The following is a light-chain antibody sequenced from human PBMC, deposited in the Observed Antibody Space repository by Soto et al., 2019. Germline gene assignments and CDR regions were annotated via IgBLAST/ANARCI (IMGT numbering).Light chain of an antibody. CDR1: QGITSW. V-gene: IGKV1-12*01. CDR3: QQTDSFPYT. J-gene: IGKJ2*01. Sequence: DIHMTQSPSSVSASVGDRVTITGRASQGITSWLVWYQQKPGKAPKLLIYAASSLQSGVPSRFSGSGSGADFSLTISSLQPEDFATYYCQQTDSFPYTFGRGTKVDIK. CDR2: AAS.